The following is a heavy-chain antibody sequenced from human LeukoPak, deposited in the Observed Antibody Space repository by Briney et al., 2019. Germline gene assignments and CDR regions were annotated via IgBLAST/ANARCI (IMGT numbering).Heavy chain of an antibody. CDR3: ARDPFYRGYYYLYYYYYGMDV. CDR1: GFTFSSYG. J-gene: IGHJ6*02. Sequence: HSGGSLRLSCAASGFTFSSYGMHWVRQAPGKGLEWVAVIWYDGSNKYYADSVKGRFTISRDNSKNTLYLQMNSLRAEDTAVYYCARDPFYRGYYYLYYYYYGMDVWGQGTTVTVSS. D-gene: IGHD1-26*01. CDR2: IWYDGSNK. V-gene: IGHV3-33*01.